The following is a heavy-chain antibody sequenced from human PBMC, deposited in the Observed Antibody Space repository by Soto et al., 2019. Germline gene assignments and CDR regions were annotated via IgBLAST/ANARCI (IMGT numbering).Heavy chain of an antibody. Sequence: QVQLQESGPGLVKPSETLSLTCTVSGGSISSYYWSWIRQPPGKGLEWIGYIYYSGSTNYNPSLKSRVTISVDTSKNQFSLKRSSVTAADTAVYYCAREGAVAVDYWGQGTLVTVSS. CDR1: GGSISSYY. J-gene: IGHJ4*02. CDR3: AREGAVAVDY. V-gene: IGHV4-59*01. D-gene: IGHD6-19*01. CDR2: IYYSGST.